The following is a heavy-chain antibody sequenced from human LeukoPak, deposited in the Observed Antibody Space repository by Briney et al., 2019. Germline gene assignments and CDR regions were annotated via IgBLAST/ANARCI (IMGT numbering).Heavy chain of an antibody. CDR1: GGSISSSSYY. CDR3: ARPYYYGSGSPYLD. Sequence: PSETLSLTCTVSGGSISSSSYYWGWIHQPPGKGLEWIGSIYYSGSTYYNPSLKSRVTISVDTSKNQFPLTLSSVTAADTAVYYCARPYYYGSGSPYLDWGQGTLVAVSS. J-gene: IGHJ4*02. CDR2: IYYSGST. V-gene: IGHV4-39*01. D-gene: IGHD3-10*01.